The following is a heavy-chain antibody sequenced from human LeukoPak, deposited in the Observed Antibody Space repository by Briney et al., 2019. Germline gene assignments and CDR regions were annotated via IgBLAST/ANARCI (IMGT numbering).Heavy chain of an antibody. CDR3: ASAPNENFFDY. V-gene: IGHV4-59*01. CDR1: GVPISIYH. J-gene: IGHJ4*02. Sequence: PSETLSLTCNVAGVPISIYHWSWIPQAPGKGLEWIGYISYSGETNYKPSLKSRVTISQDTSTNQITLKLTSVTAADTAIYYCASAPNENFFDYWGQGTLVTVS. CDR2: ISYSGET.